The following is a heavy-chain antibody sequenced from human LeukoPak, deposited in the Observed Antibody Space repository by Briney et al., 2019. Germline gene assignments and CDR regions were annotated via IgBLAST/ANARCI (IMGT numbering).Heavy chain of an antibody. CDR1: GFTFSSYW. V-gene: IGHV3-7*01. CDR3: ARPANSGWPYDAFDI. Sequence: GGSLRLSCAASGFTFSSYWMSWVRQAPGKGLEWVANIKQDGSEKYYVDSVKGRFTISRDNAKNSLYLQMNSLRAEDTAVYYCARPANSGWPYDAFDIWGQGTMVTVSS. D-gene: IGHD6-19*01. CDR2: IKQDGSEK. J-gene: IGHJ3*02.